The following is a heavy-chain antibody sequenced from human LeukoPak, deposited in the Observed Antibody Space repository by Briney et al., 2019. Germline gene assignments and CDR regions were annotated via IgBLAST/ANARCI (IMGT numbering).Heavy chain of an antibody. CDR3: ARAVPDESLHYFDY. CDR1: GGSISSYY. Sequence: SETLSLTCTVSGGSISSYYWSWIRQPPGKGLEWIGYIYYSGSTNYNPSLKSRVTISVDTSKNQFSLKLSSVTAADTAVYYCARAVPDESLHYFDYWGQGTLVTVSS. V-gene: IGHV4-59*01. D-gene: IGHD1-14*01. CDR2: IYYSGST. J-gene: IGHJ4*02.